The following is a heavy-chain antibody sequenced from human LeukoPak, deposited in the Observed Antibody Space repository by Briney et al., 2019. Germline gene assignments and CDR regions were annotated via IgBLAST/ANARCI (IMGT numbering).Heavy chain of an antibody. V-gene: IGHV4-39*01. J-gene: IGHJ4*02. D-gene: IGHD3-3*01. CDR2: IYYSGST. CDR1: GGSISSSSYY. Sequence: SETLSLTCTVSGGSISSSSYYWGWIRQPPGKGLEWTGSIYYSGSTYYNPSLKSRVTISVDTSKNQFSLKLSSVTAADTAVYYFARRELPEPYYDFWSGYPFDYWGQGTLVTVSS. CDR3: ARRELPEPYYDFWSGYPFDY.